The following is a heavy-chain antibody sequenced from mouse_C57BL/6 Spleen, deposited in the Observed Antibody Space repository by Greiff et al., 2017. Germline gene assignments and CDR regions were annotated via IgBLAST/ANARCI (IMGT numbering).Heavy chain of an antibody. CDR2: ISSGGDYI. Sequence: EVQLQESGAGLVKPGGSLKLSCAASGFTFSSYAMSWVRQTPEQRLEWVAYISSGGDYIYYADTVKGRFTISRDNARNTPYLQMSSLKSEDTAMYYCTRADGDYDWYIDVWGTGTTVTVSS. D-gene: IGHD2-4*01. CDR1: GFTFSSYA. J-gene: IGHJ1*03. CDR3: TRADGDYDWYIDV. V-gene: IGHV5-9-1*02.